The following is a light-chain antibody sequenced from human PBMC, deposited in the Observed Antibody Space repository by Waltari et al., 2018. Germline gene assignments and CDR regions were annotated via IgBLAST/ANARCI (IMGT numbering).Light chain of an antibody. V-gene: IGLV2-23*02. Sequence: QSALSRPASVSGSPGQSITIPCPGPTRYLVSLKRVSWYQQHPGKVPKLIIFEVNKRPSGVSNRFSGSKSGNTASLTISGLQPEDEADYYCCSYASDITLVFGGGTKLTVL. CDR3: CSYASDITLV. CDR1: TRYLVSLKR. J-gene: IGLJ3*02. CDR2: EVN.